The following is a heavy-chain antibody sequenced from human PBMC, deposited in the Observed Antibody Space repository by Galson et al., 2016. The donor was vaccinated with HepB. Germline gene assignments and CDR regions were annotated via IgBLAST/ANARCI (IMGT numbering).Heavy chain of an antibody. V-gene: IGHV4-59*02. Sequence: ETLSLTCTVSGGSVSSNYWSWIRQPPGKGLEWIGYIYYSGTTNYNPSLKSRVTISIDTSKDQFSLKLNSVTAADTAVYYCARDNGDPATTALRWFDPWGQGTLVSVSS. J-gene: IGHJ5*02. CDR2: IYYSGTT. D-gene: IGHD4-17*01. CDR3: ARDNGDPATTALRWFDP. CDR1: GGSVSSNY.